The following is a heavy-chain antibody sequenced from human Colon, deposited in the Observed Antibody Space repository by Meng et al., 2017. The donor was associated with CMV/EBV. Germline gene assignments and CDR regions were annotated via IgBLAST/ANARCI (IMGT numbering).Heavy chain of an antibody. CDR2: INHSGGT. J-gene: IGHJ5*02. CDR3: ARGGLQFLEWFNWFDP. D-gene: IGHD3-3*01. V-gene: IGHV4-34*01. Sequence: DGGSLSGYSWNWIRQSPDKGLEWIGEINHSGGTNYNPPLKSRVTISLDTSKNQISLKLSSVTAADTAIYFCARGGLQFLEWFNWFDPWGQGTLVTVSS. CDR1: GGSLSGYS.